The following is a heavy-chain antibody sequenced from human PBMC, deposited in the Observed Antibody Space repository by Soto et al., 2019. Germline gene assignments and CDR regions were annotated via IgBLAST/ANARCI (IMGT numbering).Heavy chain of an antibody. J-gene: IGHJ6*02. V-gene: IGHV4-31*03. CDR2: IYYSGSP. CDR3: AREGTVAAKYGMDV. CDR1: GGSISSGGYY. D-gene: IGHD6-25*01. Sequence: QVQLQESGPGLVKPSQTLSLTCTVSGGSISSGGYYWSWIRQHPGKGLEWIGYIYYSGSPYYNPSRKSRVTISVDTSKNQFSLKLSSVTAADTAVYYCAREGTVAAKYGMDVWGQGTTVTVSS.